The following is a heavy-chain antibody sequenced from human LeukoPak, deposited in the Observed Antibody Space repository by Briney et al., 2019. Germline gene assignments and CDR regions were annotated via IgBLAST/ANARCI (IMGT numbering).Heavy chain of an antibody. Sequence: PSETLSLTCAVYGGSFSGYYWSWIRQPPGKGLEWIGEINHSGSTNYNPSLKSRVTISVDTSKNQFSLKLSSVTAADTAVYYCARAPHLYGDYAWSKAIDYFDYWGQGTLVTVSS. V-gene: IGHV4-34*01. CDR3: ARAPHLYGDYAWSKAIDYFDY. D-gene: IGHD4-17*01. CDR1: GGSFSGYY. CDR2: INHSGST. J-gene: IGHJ4*02.